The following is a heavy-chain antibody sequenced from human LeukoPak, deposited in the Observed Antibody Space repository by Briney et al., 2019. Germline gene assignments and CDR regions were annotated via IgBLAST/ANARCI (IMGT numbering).Heavy chain of an antibody. CDR1: GGSISSY. V-gene: IGHV4-59*12. CDR3: ARGSAMAFDY. Sequence: SETLSLTCTVSGGSISSYWSWIRQSPGKGLEWIGYVYFTGTTNYNPSLKSRVTISVDTSKNQFSLKLSSVTAADTAVYYCARGSAMAFDYWGQGTLVTVSS. D-gene: IGHD2-2*01. J-gene: IGHJ4*02. CDR2: VYFTGTT.